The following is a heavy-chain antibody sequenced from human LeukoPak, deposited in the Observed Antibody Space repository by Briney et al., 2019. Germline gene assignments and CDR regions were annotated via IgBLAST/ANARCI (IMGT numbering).Heavy chain of an antibody. Sequence: PGRSLRLSCAASGFTFSSYAMHWVRQAPGKRLEWVAVISHDGSNKYSADSVKGRFTISRDNSKNTLYLQMNSLRAEDTAVYYCARHVGYWGQGTLVTVSS. J-gene: IGHJ4*02. CDR3: ARHVGY. CDR1: GFTFSSYA. V-gene: IGHV3-30*04. CDR2: ISHDGSNK. D-gene: IGHD3-10*02.